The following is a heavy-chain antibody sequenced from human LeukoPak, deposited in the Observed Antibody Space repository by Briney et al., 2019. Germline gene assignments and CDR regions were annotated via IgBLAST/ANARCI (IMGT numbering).Heavy chain of an antibody. CDR3: ARTAYYYGSGSSNWFDP. CDR1: GYTFTSYG. CDR2: ISAYNGNT. Sequence: GASVKVSCKASGYTFTSYGISWVRQAPGQGLEWMGWISAYNGNTNYAQKLQGRVTMTTDTSTSTAYMELRSLRSDDTAVYYCARTAYYYGSGSSNWFDPWGQGTLVTVSS. J-gene: IGHJ5*02. V-gene: IGHV1-18*01. D-gene: IGHD3-10*01.